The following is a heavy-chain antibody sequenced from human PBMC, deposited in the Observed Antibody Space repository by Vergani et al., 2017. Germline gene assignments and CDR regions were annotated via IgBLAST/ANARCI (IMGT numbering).Heavy chain of an antibody. J-gene: IGHJ6*03. D-gene: IGHD2-2*02. CDR3: ARGTPKEYCSSTSCHRENFYYMDV. Sequence: QVQLQQWGAGLLKPSETLSLTCAVYGGSFSGYYWSWIRQPPGKGLEWIGEINHSGSTNSNPSLKSRVTISVDTSKNQFSLKLSSVTAADTAVYYCARGTPKEYCSSTSCHRENFYYMDVWGKGTTVTVSS. V-gene: IGHV4-34*01. CDR1: GGSFSGYY. CDR2: INHSGST.